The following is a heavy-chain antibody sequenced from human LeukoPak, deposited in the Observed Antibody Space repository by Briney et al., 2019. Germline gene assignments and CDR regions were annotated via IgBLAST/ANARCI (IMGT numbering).Heavy chain of an antibody. CDR2: IGKEGSEK. CDR1: GFSFPTYW. J-gene: IGHJ4*02. V-gene: IGHV3-7*01. D-gene: IGHD2-15*01. Sequence: GGSLRLSCTASGFSFPTYWMVWVRQAPGKGLEWVASIGKEGSEKSYVDSVKGRFTISRDNARNSLYLQMSSLRVEDTAVYYCTRDIVFLQLEYWGQGALVTV. CDR3: TRDIVFLQLEY.